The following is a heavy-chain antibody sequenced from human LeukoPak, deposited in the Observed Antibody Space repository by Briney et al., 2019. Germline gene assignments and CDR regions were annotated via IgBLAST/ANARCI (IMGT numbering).Heavy chain of an antibody. CDR3: EIYTGYDSF. CDR2: MSPDSGYT. CDR1: GYTFTSYD. Sequence: VSVKVSCKASGYTFTSYDINWVRQATGQGLEWMGWMSPDSGYTGYAQTFQGRVTLTRNTSVSTAFMELSSLRSEDTALYYCEIYTGYDSFWGQGTLVTVSS. V-gene: IGHV1-8*01. D-gene: IGHD5-12*01. J-gene: IGHJ4*02.